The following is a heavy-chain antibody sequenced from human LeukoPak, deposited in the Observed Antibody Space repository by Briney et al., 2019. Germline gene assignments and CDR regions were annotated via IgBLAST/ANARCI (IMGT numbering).Heavy chain of an antibody. CDR3: ARARGYCSSTSCQLYGMDV. CDR2: IYHSGST. V-gene: IGHV4-30-2*01. Sequence: SETLSLTCAVSGGSISSGGYSWSWIRQPPGKGLEWIGYIYHSGSTYYNPSLKSRVTISVDRSKNQFSLKLSSVTAADTAVYYCARARGYCSSTSCQLYGMDVWGQGTTVTVSS. D-gene: IGHD2-2*01. CDR1: GGSISSGGYS. J-gene: IGHJ6*02.